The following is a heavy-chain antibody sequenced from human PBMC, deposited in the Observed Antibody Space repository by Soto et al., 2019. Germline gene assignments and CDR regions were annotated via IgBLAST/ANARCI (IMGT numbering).Heavy chain of an antibody. CDR2: IYYSGST. D-gene: IGHD6-19*01. CDR3: ARQVGGWAPWYFDY. J-gene: IGHJ4*02. CDR1: GGSISSYY. Sequence: QVQLQESGPGLVKPSETLSLTCTVSGGSISSYYWSWIRQPPGKGLEWIGYIYYSGSTNYNPSLKSRVTISVDTSKNQSSLKRSSVTAADTAVYYCARQVGGWAPWYFDYWGQGTLVTVSS. V-gene: IGHV4-59*08.